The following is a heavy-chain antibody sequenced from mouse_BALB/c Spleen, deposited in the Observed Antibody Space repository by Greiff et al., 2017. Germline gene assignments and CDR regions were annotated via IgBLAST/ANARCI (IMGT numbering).Heavy chain of an antibody. J-gene: IGHJ2*01. CDR2: ISSGSSTI. D-gene: IGHD1-1*01. V-gene: IGHV5-17*02. CDR3: ASGTTGY. Sequence: DVKLVESGGGLVQPGGSRKLSCAASGFTFSSFGMHWVRQAPEKGLEWVAYISSGSSTIYYADTVKGRFTISRDNPKNTLFLQMTSLRSEDTAMYYCASGTTGYWGQGTTLTVSS. CDR1: GFTFSSFG.